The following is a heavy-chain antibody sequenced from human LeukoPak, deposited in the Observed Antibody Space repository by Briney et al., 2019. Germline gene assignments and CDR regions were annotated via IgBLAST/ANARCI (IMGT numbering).Heavy chain of an antibody. Sequence: PSETLSLTCTVSGGSISTYYWSWIRQPPGKGLEWIGNIFYSGSTYYSPSLKSRVTISLDTSRNQFSLKLNSVTAADTAVYYCAKSNGYGLVDIWGQGTMVTVSS. CDR2: IFYSGST. V-gene: IGHV4-59*12. D-gene: IGHD3-10*01. J-gene: IGHJ3*02. CDR3: AKSNGYGLVDI. CDR1: GGSISTYY.